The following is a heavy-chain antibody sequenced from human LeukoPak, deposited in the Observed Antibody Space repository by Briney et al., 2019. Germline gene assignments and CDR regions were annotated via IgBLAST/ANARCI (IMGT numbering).Heavy chain of an antibody. D-gene: IGHD1-7*01. CDR3: ARGHVELRKGFDN. CDR1: GYTFTSYY. J-gene: IGHJ4*02. Sequence: GASVKVSCKASGYTFTSYYMHWVRQAPGQGLEWMGIINPSGGSTSYAQKFQGRVTMTRDMSTSTVYMELSSPRSEDTAVYYCARGHVELRKGFDNWGQGNLVTVSS. CDR2: INPSGGST. V-gene: IGHV1-46*01.